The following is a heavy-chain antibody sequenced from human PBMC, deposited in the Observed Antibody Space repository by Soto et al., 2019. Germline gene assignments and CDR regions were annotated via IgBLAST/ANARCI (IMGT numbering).Heavy chain of an antibody. CDR3: AREYYDSSGYPRYFDY. V-gene: IGHV3-33*01. CDR1: GFTFSSYG. CDR2: IWYDGSNK. J-gene: IGHJ4*02. D-gene: IGHD3-22*01. Sequence: GGSLRLSCAASGFTFSSYGMHWVRQAPGKGLEWVAVIWYDGSNKYYADSVKGRFTISRDNSKNTLYLQMNSLRAEDTAVYYCAREYYDSSGYPRYFDYWGQGTLVTVSS.